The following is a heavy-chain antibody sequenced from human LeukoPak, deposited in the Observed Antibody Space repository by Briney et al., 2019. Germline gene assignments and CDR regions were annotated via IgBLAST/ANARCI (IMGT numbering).Heavy chain of an antibody. Sequence: GGSLRLSCAASGFTFSSYGMHWVRQAPGKGLEWVAVISYDGSNKYYADSVKGRFTISRDNAKNTLYLQMNSLRAEDTAVYYCARAGDYGSGSCAFDMWGQGTMVTVSS. CDR1: GFTFSSYG. D-gene: IGHD3-10*01. CDR3: ARAGDYGSGSCAFDM. J-gene: IGHJ3*02. CDR2: ISYDGSNK. V-gene: IGHV3-30*03.